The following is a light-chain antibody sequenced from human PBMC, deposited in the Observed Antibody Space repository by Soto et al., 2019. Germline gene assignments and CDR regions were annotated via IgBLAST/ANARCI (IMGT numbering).Light chain of an antibody. CDR2: AAS. CDR1: QGINNW. V-gene: IGKV1D-12*01. CDR3: QQANSFPIT. Sequence: DIQMTQSPSSVSASVGDRVTITCRASQGINNWLAWYQQKPGKAPKFLIYAASSLQSGVPSRFSGSGSGTDFTLTISRLQPEDFATYYCQQANSFPITFGQGTRLEIK. J-gene: IGKJ5*01.